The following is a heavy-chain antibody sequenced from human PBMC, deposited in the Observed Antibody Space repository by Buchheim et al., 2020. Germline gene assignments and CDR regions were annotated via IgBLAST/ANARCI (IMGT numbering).Heavy chain of an antibody. Sequence: EVELVESGGGLVQPGGSLRLSCAASGFTFSKYWMSWVRQAPGKGLEWVASIKQDGSEEDYVGSLKGRFTISRDKAKNSLYLQMSGLRAEDTAVYFCAKVEGITGTTAFDYWGRGTL. V-gene: IGHV3-7*01. CDR2: IKQDGSEE. CDR3: AKVEGITGTTAFDY. CDR1: GFTFSKYW. J-gene: IGHJ4*02. D-gene: IGHD1-7*01.